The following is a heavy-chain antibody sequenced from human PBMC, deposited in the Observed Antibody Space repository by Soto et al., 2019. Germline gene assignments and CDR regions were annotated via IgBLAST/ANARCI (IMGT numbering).Heavy chain of an antibody. Sequence: QVQLVQSGAEVKKPGSSVKVSCKASGGTFSTYTISWVRQAPGQGLEWLGRIIPLFGLPNHAQKFRDRAPXSXDXPTDTGYLEMNSLRPEDTAVYYCAFDVPTGVVYFDNWGQGTLVTVSS. J-gene: IGHJ4*02. CDR2: IIPLFGLP. D-gene: IGHD2-21*01. V-gene: IGHV1-69*02. CDR1: GGTFSTYT. CDR3: AFDVPTGVVYFDN.